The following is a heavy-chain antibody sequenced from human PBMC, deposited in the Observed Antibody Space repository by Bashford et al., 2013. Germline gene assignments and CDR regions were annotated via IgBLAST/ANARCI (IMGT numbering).Heavy chain of an antibody. CDR3: ARHVELQGPLVATIGHYYYYGMDV. D-gene: IGHD5-12*01. J-gene: IGHJ6*02. Sequence: GESLKISCKGSGYSFTSYWIGWVRQMPGKGLEWMGIIYPGDSDTRYSPSFQGQVTISADKSISTAYLQWSSLKASDTAMYYCARHVELQGPLVATIGHYYYYGMDVWGQGTTVTVSS. V-gene: IGHV5-51*01. CDR1: GYSFTSYW. CDR2: IYPGDSDT.